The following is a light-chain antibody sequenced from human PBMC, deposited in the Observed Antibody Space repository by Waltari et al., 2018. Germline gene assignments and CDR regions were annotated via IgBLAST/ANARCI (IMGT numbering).Light chain of an antibody. CDR2: GAA. J-gene: IGKJ2*01. V-gene: IGKV3-20*01. CDR3: QYYSTSPPYT. Sequence: EIVLTQSPGTLSLSPGERATLSCRASQSISSSYLAWYQQKLGQAPRLFIYGAATRATGIPDRFSGSESGTDFTLTISRLGPEDFAVYYCQYYSTSPPYTFGQGTKLEIK. CDR1: QSISSSY.